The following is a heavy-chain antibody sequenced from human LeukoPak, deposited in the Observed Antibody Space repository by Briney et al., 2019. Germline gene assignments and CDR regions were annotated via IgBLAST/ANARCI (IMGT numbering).Heavy chain of an antibody. J-gene: IGHJ4*02. CDR2: INHSGST. CDR1: GGSFSGYY. Sequence: KTSETLSLTCAVYGGSFSGYYWSWIRQPPGKGLEWIGEINHSGSTNYNPSLKSRVTISVDTSKNQFSLKLSSVTAADTAVYYCARGAMVRGVITDWGQGTLVTVSS. D-gene: IGHD3-10*01. V-gene: IGHV4-34*01. CDR3: ARGAMVRGVITD.